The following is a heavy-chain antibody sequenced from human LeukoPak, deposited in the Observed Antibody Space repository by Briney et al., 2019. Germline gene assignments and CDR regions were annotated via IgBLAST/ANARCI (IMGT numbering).Heavy chain of an antibody. CDR2: TYYRSKWYN. J-gene: IGHJ3*02. D-gene: IGHD6-13*01. V-gene: IGHV6-1*01. Sequence: SQTLSLTCVISGDSVSSNSAAWNWIRQSPSRGLEWLGRTYYRSKWYNDYALSVKSRITINPEISKNQFSLQLNSVTPEDTAVYYCARGYTAPDDAFHIWGQGTTVTVSS. CDR1: GDSVSSNSAA. CDR3: ARGYTAPDDAFHI.